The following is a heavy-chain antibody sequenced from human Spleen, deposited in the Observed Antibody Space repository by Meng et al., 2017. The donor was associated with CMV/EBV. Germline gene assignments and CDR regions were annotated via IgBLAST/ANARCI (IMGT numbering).Heavy chain of an antibody. CDR2: IIPILGIA. D-gene: IGHD2-2*01. CDR1: TFSSYA. J-gene: IGHJ4*02. V-gene: IGHV1-69*10. Sequence: TFSSYAISWVRQAPGQGLEWMGGIIPILGIANYAQKFQGRVTITADKSTSTAYMELSSLRSEDTAVYYCARGTPLYCSSTSCYLDYWGQGTLVTVSS. CDR3: ARGTPLYCSSTSCYLDY.